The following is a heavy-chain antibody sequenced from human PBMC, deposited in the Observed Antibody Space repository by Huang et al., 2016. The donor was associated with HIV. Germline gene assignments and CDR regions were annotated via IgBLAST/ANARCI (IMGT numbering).Heavy chain of an antibody. CDR3: ARRGFNTGSSPDS. J-gene: IGHJ4*02. CDR2: IYPVDSDA. V-gene: IGHV5-51*01. D-gene: IGHD1-26*01. CDR1: GYSFTNYW. Sequence: EVQLVQSGPEVKKPGESLTISCWVSGYSFTNYWIGWVRRRPGKGLEWLAIIYPVDSDAAYNRSVRGQVTISADKSINTAHLQWDSLKTSDSAIYYCARRGFNTGSSPDSWGQGTLVTVSS.